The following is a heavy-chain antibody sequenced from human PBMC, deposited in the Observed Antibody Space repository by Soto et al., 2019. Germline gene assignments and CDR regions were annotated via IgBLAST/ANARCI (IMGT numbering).Heavy chain of an antibody. D-gene: IGHD6-6*01. CDR2: IYHSGST. Sequence: QLQLQESGSGLVKPSQTLSLTCAVSGGSISSGGYSWSWIRQPPGKGLEWIGYIYHSGSTYYNPSLKRRVTISVDRSKNQFSLKLSSVTAADTAVYYCAREFASSSSYYFDYWGQGTLVTVSS. CDR3: AREFASSSSYYFDY. J-gene: IGHJ4*02. CDR1: GGSISSGGYS. V-gene: IGHV4-30-2*01.